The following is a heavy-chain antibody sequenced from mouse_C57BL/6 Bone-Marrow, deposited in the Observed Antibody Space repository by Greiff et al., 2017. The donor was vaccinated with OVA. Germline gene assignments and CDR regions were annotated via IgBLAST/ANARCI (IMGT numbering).Heavy chain of an antibody. Sequence: EVKVEEAAGGLVQPGSSMKLSCTASGFTFSDYYLAWVRQVPEKGLEWVANINYDGSSTYYLDSLKSRFIISRDNAKNILYLQMSSLKSEDTATYYCAREGSPFYYAMDYWGQGTSVTVSS. V-gene: IGHV5-16*01. J-gene: IGHJ4*01. CDR3: AREGSPFYYAMDY. CDR2: INYDGSST. CDR1: GFTFSDYY. D-gene: IGHD1-1*01.